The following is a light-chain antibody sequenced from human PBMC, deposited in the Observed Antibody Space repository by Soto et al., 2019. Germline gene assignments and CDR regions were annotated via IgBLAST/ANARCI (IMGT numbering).Light chain of an antibody. V-gene: IGLV2-23*01. J-gene: IGLJ3*02. Sequence: QSALTQPASVSGSPGESITISCTGTSSDVGSYNLVSWYQQHPGNAPKLMIYEGSKRPSGVSNRFFGSKSGNTASLTISGLQAEDEADYYCCSFARGSTLVFGGGTKLTV. CDR3: CSFARGSTLV. CDR1: SSDVGSYNL. CDR2: EGS.